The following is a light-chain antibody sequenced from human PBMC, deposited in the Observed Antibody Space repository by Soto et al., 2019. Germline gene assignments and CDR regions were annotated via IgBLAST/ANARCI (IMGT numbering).Light chain of an antibody. J-gene: IGKJ2*01. V-gene: IGKV1-33*01. CDR3: QQYDNLPPYT. CDR2: DAS. CDR1: QDISNY. Sequence: DIQMTQSPSSLSASVGDRVTITCQASQDISNYLNCYQQKPGKATKLLIYDASNLEKGVPSRFSGSGSGTDFTFTISSLQPEDIATYYCQQYDNLPPYTFGQGTKLEIK.